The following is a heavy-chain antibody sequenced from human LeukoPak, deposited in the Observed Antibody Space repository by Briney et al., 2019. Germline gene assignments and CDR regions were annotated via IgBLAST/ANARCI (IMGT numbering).Heavy chain of an antibody. D-gene: IGHD3-22*01. CDR1: GYTFTDYY. CDR3: TRRYYDSSGALAY. J-gene: IGHJ4*02. Sequence: ASVNVSCTVSGYTFTDYYRHWMRQAPGQGLEWMGWINPNSGGTNYAQKFQGRVTMTRDTSIRSAYRQVSRLRSDDTAVYFCTRRYYDSSGALAYWGQGTLVTVSS. V-gene: IGHV1-2*02. CDR2: INPNSGGT.